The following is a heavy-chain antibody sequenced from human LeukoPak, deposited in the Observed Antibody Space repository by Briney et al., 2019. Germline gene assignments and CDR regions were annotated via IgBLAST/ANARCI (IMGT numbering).Heavy chain of an antibody. V-gene: IGHV3-15*01. D-gene: IGHD3-10*01. CDR1: GFTFSNAW. Sequence: GGSLRLSCAASGFTFSNAWMSWVRQAPGKGLEWVGRIKSKTDGGTTDYAAPVKGRFTISRDDSKNTLYLQMNSLKPEDTAVYYCTTDWERGSGSYYKFDYWGQGTPVTVSS. CDR3: TTDWERGSGSYYKFDY. CDR2: IKSKTDGGTT. J-gene: IGHJ4*02.